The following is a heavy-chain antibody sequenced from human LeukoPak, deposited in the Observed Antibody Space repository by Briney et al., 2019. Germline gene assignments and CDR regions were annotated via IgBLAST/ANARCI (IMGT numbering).Heavy chain of an antibody. CDR3: ARDSGSYSHDAFDI. V-gene: IGHV4-4*07. D-gene: IGHD1-26*01. J-gene: IGHJ3*02. CDR1: GGSISSYY. CDR2: IYTSGST. Sequence: SETLSLTCTVSGGSISSYYWSWIRQPAGQGLEWIGRIYTSGSTNYNPSLKSRVTMSVDTSKNQFSLKLSSVTAADTAVYYCARDSGSYSHDAFDIWGQGTMVTVSS.